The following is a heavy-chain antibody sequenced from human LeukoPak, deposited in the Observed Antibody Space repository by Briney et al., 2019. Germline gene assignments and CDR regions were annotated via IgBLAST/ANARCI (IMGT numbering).Heavy chain of an antibody. V-gene: IGHV3-23*01. CDR2: IDASGSDT. CDR3: ADYRKPQGLDY. CDR1: EFPFSIYA. D-gene: IGHD1-14*01. Sequence: GGSLRLSCEVSEFPFSIYAMAWVRQAPGQGLEWVSAIDASGSDTYYTDPVKGRFTISRDNSKNTVYLQMNSLRVEDTAVYYCADYRKPQGLDYWGQGTLVTVSS. J-gene: IGHJ4*02.